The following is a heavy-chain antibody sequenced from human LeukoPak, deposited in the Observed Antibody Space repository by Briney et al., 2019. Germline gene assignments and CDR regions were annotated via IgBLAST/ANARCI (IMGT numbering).Heavy chain of an antibody. Sequence: SVKVSCKASGGTFSSYAINWVRQAPGQGPEWMGAIIPIFGRANYAQKFQGRVTMTTDESTSTAYMELSSLRSEDTAVYYCARVFARSGEISGSYFYYWGQGTLVTVSS. J-gene: IGHJ4*02. D-gene: IGHD1-26*01. CDR3: ARVFARSGEISGSYFYY. CDR2: IIPIFGRA. V-gene: IGHV1-69*05. CDR1: GGTFSSYA.